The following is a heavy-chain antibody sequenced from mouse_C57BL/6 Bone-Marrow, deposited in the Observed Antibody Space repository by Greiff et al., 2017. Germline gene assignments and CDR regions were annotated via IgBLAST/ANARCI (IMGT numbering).Heavy chain of an antibody. J-gene: IGHJ4*01. CDR2: ILPGSGST. Sequence: QVQLKESGAELMKPGASVKLSCKATGYTFTGYWIEWVKQRPGHGLEWIGEILPGSGSTNYNEKFKGKATFTADTSSNTAYMQLSSLTTEDSAVYYCARSIYDYDERYYAMDYWGQGTSVTVSS. CDR3: ARSIYDYDERYYAMDY. D-gene: IGHD2-4*01. CDR1: GYTFTGYW. V-gene: IGHV1-9*01.